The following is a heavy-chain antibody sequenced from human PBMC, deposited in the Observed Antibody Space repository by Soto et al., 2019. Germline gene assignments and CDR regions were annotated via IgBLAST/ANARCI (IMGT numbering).Heavy chain of an antibody. D-gene: IGHD6-13*01. CDR3: ARAKAPLYTSSWYWFDP. CDR2: IYYSGST. V-gene: IGHV4-59*08. J-gene: IGHJ5*02. Sequence: SETLSLTCTVSGGSISSYYWSWIRQPPGKGLEWIGYIYYSGSTNYNPSLKSRVTISVDTSKNQFPLKLSSVTAADTAVYYCARAKAPLYTSSWYWFDPWGQGTLVT. CDR1: GGSISSYY.